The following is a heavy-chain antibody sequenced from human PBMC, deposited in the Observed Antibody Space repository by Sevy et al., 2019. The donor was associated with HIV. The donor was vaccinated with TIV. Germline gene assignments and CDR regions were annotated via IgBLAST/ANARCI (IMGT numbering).Heavy chain of an antibody. D-gene: IGHD7-27*01. CDR2: ISSSSGTI. CDR3: ARDDHWAFDY. Sequence: GGSLRLSCVTSGFSFSSYSMNWVRQAPGKVLEWVSYISSSSGTIRYADSVKGRLTISRDNAKNSLFLQMNSLRAEDTAVYYCARDDHWAFDYWGQGALVTVSS. V-gene: IGHV3-48*01. CDR1: GFSFSSYS. J-gene: IGHJ4*02.